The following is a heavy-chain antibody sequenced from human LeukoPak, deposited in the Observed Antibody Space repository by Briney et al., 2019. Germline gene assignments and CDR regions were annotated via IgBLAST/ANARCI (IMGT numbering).Heavy chain of an antibody. V-gene: IGHV3-23*01. CDR3: AKKNGIAAAGRRDWFDP. CDR2: ISGSGGST. CDR1: GFTFSSYA. J-gene: IGHJ5*02. D-gene: IGHD6-13*01. Sequence: PGGSLRLSCAASGFTFSSYAMSWVRQAPGKGLEWVSAISGSGGSTYYADSVKGRFTISRDNSKNTLYLQMNSLRAEDTAVYYCAKKNGIAAAGRRDWFDPWGQGTLVTVSS.